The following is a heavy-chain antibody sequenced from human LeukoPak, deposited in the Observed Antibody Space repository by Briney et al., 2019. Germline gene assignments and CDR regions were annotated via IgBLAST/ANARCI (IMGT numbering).Heavy chain of an antibody. CDR3: ARWITMIVGGYYFDY. CDR2: INPNSGGT. Sequence: ASVKVSCKASGYTFTGYYMHWVRQAPGQGLEWMGRINPNSGGTNYAQKFQGRVTMTRDTSISTAYMELSRLRSDDTAVYYCARWITMIVGGYYFDYWGQGTLVTVSS. V-gene: IGHV1-2*06. CDR1: GYTFTGYY. D-gene: IGHD3-22*01. J-gene: IGHJ4*02.